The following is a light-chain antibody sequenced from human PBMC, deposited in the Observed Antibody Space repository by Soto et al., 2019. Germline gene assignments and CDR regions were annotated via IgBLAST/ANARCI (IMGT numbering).Light chain of an antibody. CDR3: SSDSSGSALYV. V-gene: IGLV2-14*03. CDR1: SSDIGGHEY. CDR2: EVR. J-gene: IGLJ1*01. Sequence: QSALTQPASVSGSPGQSITFSCTGSSSDIGGHEYVSWYQQHPGAAPKLLIYEVRRRPSGVSSRFSGSKSGNTASLTISGLQAEDQADYYCSSDSSGSALYVFGAGTKLTVL.